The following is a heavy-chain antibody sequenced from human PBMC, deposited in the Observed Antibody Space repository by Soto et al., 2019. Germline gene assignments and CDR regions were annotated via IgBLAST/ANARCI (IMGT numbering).Heavy chain of an antibody. Sequence: SETLSLTCPVSGASISRYSWGWIRQPPRKGMEWIGYIYYRGSTNYNPSLKSRVTISVDTSKNQFSLKLSSVTAADRAGYYCGRHGDYEVAHYSDYWGKGPLVPAPQ. CDR2: IYYRGST. CDR3: GRHGDYEVAHYSDY. V-gene: IGHV4-59*08. CDR1: GASISRYS. J-gene: IGHJ4*02. D-gene: IGHD4-17*01.